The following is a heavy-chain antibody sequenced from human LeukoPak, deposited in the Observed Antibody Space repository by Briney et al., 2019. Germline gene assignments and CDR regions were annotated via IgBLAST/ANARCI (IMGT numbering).Heavy chain of an antibody. CDR3: AIGPSIAVVFDAFDI. Sequence: GGSLRLSCVASRFTSGVTFSNYAMTWVRQAPGKGLEWVSAISGSGGSTYYADSVKGRFTISRDNSKNTLYLQMNSLRAEDTAVYYCAIGPSIAVVFDAFDIWGQGTMVTVSS. CDR2: ISGSGGST. D-gene: IGHD6-19*01. V-gene: IGHV3-23*01. CDR1: RFTSGVTFSNYA. J-gene: IGHJ3*02.